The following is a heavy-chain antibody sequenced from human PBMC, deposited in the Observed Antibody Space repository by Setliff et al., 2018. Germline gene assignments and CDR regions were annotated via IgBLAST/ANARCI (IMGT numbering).Heavy chain of an antibody. Sequence: GESLKISCKGSGYDFSKYWIAWVRQVPGKVLEFMGIIYPGDSSVTYSPSFQGRVTLSVDKSINTAYLQSSSLKASDTAMYYCARPQTGCSGGTCYPDAFDMWGQGTVVTVSS. CDR3: ARPQTGCSGGTCYPDAFDM. V-gene: IGHV5-51*01. CDR2: IYPGDSSV. CDR1: GYDFSKYW. D-gene: IGHD2-15*01. J-gene: IGHJ3*02.